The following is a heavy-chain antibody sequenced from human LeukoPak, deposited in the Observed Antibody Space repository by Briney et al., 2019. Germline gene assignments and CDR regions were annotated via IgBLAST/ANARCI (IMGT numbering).Heavy chain of an antibody. V-gene: IGHV3-21*01. J-gene: IGHJ4*02. D-gene: IGHD6-19*01. CDR3: ARGGQWLALDY. CDR1: GFTFSSYS. Sequence: TGGSLRLSCAASGFTFSSYSMNWVRQAPGKGLEWVSSISSSSSYIYYADSVKGRFTISRDNSKNTLYLQMNSLRAEDTAVYYCARGGQWLALDYWGQGTLVTVSS. CDR2: ISSSSSYI.